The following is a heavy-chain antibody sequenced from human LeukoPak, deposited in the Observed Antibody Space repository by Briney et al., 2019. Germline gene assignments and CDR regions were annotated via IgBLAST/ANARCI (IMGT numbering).Heavy chain of an antibody. J-gene: IGHJ4*02. V-gene: IGHV3-49*04. CDR2: IRRKADGGAT. CDR1: GFTFCDYA. CDR3: TRGGLGATFF. Sequence: GGSLRLSCTASGFTFCDYAMSWVRQAPGKGLEWVGFIRRKADGGATAYAASVKGRFTISRDDSKSIAYLQMNSLKTEDTAVYYCTRGGLGATFFWGQGTLVTVSS. D-gene: IGHD1-26*01.